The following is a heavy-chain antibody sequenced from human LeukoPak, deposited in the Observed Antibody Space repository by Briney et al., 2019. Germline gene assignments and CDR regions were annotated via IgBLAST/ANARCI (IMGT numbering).Heavy chain of an antibody. V-gene: IGHV4-38-2*02. CDR1: GSSINSVYS. D-gene: IGHD3-22*01. CDR3: ASYKTYYDSSGNPFDY. Sequence: LETLSLTCTVFGSSINSVYSWGWIRQPPGKGLEWIGSIYHNGNTYYNSSLKSRVTISVHTSENQFSLKLSSVTAADTAVYYCASYKTYYDSSGNPFDYWGQGTLVTVSS. CDR2: IYHNGNT. J-gene: IGHJ4*02.